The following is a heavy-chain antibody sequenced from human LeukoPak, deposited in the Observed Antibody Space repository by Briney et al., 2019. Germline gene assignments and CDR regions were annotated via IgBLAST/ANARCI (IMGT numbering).Heavy chain of an antibody. V-gene: IGHV3-13*05. J-gene: IGHJ4*02. Sequence: PGGSLRLSCAASGFTFSSYDMHWVRQATGKGLEWVAAIGTAGDPYYPGSVKGRFTISRENAKNSLYLQMNSLRAGDTAVYYCARAGWECSGGSCYLEYYFDYWGQGTLVTVSS. CDR2: IGTAGDP. CDR3: ARAGWECSGGSCYLEYYFDY. D-gene: IGHD2-15*01. CDR1: GFTFSSYD.